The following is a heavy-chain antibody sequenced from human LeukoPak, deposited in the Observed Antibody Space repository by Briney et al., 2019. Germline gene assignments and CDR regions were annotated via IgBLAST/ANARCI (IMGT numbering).Heavy chain of an antibody. CDR3: AKVLGITMVRGVAPDYYYMDV. CDR1: GFTFSSYA. J-gene: IGHJ6*03. V-gene: IGHV3-23*01. CDR2: ISGSGGST. Sequence: GGSLRLSCAASGFTFSSYAMSWVRQAPGKGLEWVSAISGSGGSTYYADSVEGRFTISRDNSKNTLYLQMNSLRAEDTAVYYCAKVLGITMVRGVAPDYYYMDVWGKGTTVTVSS. D-gene: IGHD3-10*01.